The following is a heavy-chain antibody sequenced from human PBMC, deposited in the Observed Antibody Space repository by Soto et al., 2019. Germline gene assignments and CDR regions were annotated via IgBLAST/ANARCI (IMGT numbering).Heavy chain of an antibody. J-gene: IGHJ6*02. CDR3: ARAIHGYNYRVDF. CDR2: ITPVFETP. D-gene: IGHD5-12*01. CDR1: GGTFTSDA. Sequence: QVQLVQSGAEVKKPGSSVKVACKASGGTFTSDAISWVRQAPGLGLEWMGGITPVFETPNYAQKFQGRVTITADESTGTAYMELSSLRSEDTAVYYCARAIHGYNYRVDFWGQGTTVTVSS. V-gene: IGHV1-69*01.